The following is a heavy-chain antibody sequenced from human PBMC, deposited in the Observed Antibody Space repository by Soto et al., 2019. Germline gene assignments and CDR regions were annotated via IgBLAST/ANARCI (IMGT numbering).Heavy chain of an antibody. CDR3: AKGDLERIVVVPAAPDY. J-gene: IGHJ4*02. Sequence: GGSLRLSCAASGFTFSSYAMSWFRQAPGKGLEWVSAISGSGGRTYYADSVKGRFTISRDNSKNTLYLQMNSLRAEDTAVYYCAKGDLERIVVVPAAPDYWGQGTLVTVSS. D-gene: IGHD2-2*01. V-gene: IGHV3-23*01. CDR1: GFTFSSYA. CDR2: ISGSGGRT.